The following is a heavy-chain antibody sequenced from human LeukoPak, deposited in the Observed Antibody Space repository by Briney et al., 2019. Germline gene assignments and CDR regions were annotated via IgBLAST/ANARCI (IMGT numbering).Heavy chain of an antibody. CDR3: ARGVTYGSPNDAFDI. CDR1: GYTFTSYG. Sequence: GASVKVSCKASGYTFTSYGISWVRQAPGQGLEWMGWISAYNGNTNYAQKLQGRVTMTTDTSTSTAYMELRSLRSDDTAVYYCARGVTYGSPNDAFDIWGQGTMVTVSS. J-gene: IGHJ3*02. V-gene: IGHV1-18*01. CDR2: ISAYNGNT. D-gene: IGHD3-10*01.